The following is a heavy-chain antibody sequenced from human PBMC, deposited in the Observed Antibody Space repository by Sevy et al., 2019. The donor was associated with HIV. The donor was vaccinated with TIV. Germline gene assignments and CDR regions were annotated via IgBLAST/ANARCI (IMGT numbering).Heavy chain of an antibody. V-gene: IGHV4-39*01. CDR2: IYYSGST. CDR3: ARVRFGEFANWFDP. Sequence: SETLSLTCTVSGGSISSSSYYWGWIRQPPGKGLEWIGSIYYSGSTYYNPSLKSRDTISVDTSKNQFSLKLSSVTAADTAVYYCARVRFGEFANWFDPWGQGTLVTVSS. J-gene: IGHJ5*02. D-gene: IGHD3-10*01. CDR1: GGSISSSSYY.